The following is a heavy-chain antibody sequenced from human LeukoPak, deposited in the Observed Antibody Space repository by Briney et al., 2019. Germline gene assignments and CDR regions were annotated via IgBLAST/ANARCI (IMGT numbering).Heavy chain of an antibody. J-gene: IGHJ6*03. Sequence: GGSLSLSCAASGFTFSSYWMSWVRQAPGKGLEWVANIKQDGSEKYYVDSVKGRFTISRDNAKNSLYLQMNSLRAEDTAVYYCARVDTAMVKEYYYYYYMDVWGKGTTVTVSS. D-gene: IGHD5-18*01. V-gene: IGHV3-7*01. CDR1: GFTFSSYW. CDR3: ARVDTAMVKEYYYYYYMDV. CDR2: IKQDGSEK.